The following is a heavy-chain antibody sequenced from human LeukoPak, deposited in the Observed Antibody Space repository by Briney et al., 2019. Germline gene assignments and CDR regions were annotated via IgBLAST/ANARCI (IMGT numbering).Heavy chain of an antibody. CDR2: INHSGST. J-gene: IGHJ4*02. V-gene: IGHV4-34*01. D-gene: IGHD1-26*01. CDR3: ARHLHPHNSGSYFFDKYYFDY. CDR1: GGSFSGYY. Sequence: PSETLSLTCAVYGGSFSGYYWSWIRQPPGKGLEWIGEINHSGSTNYNPSLKSRVTISVDTSKNQFSLKLSSVTAADTAVYYCARHLHPHNSGSYFFDKYYFDYWGQGTLVTVSS.